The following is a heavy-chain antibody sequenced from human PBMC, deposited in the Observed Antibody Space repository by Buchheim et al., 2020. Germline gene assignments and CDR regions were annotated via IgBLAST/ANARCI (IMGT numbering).Heavy chain of an antibody. CDR2: INPNSGDT. J-gene: IGHJ4*02. CDR3: ARGASMTLMGF. D-gene: IGHD3-10*01. Sequence: QVHLEQSGAEVKKPGASVKVSCKASGYTFITYGVTWVRQAPGQGLEWMGWINPNSGDTEYEQRFQGRVTMTTGTSTSTAYMELRSLTSDDTAVYFCARGASMTLMGFWGQGTL. CDR1: GYTFITYG. V-gene: IGHV1-18*01.